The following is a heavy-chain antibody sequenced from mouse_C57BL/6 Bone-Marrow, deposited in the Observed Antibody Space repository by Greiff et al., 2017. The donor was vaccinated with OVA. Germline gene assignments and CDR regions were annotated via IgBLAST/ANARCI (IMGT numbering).Heavy chain of an antibody. CDR3: GHYYVMDY. CDR1: GYTFTSYW. V-gene: IGHV1-74*01. J-gene: IGHJ4*01. Sequence: QVQLQQPGAELVKPGASVKVSCKASGYTFTSYWMHWVKQRPGQGLEWIGSIHPSDSDTNYNQKFKGKAILTADKSSSTAYMQLSSLTSEDSAICYCGHYYVMDYWGQGTSVTVSS. CDR2: IHPSDSDT.